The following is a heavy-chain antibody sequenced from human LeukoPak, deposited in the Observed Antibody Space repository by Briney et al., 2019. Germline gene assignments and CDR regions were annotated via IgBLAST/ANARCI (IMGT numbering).Heavy chain of an antibody. CDR2: INPSGGST. CDR1: GYTFTSYY. D-gene: IGHD6-13*01. J-gene: IGHJ6*03. CDR3: ASQPGIAAAGTLAYYYYMDV. V-gene: IGHV1-46*01. Sequence: ASVKVSCKASGYTFTSYYMHWVRQAPGQGLEWMGIINPSGGSTSYAQKFQGRVTMTRDMSTSTVYMELSSLRSEDTAVYYCASQPGIAAAGTLAYYYYMDVWGKGTTVTVSS.